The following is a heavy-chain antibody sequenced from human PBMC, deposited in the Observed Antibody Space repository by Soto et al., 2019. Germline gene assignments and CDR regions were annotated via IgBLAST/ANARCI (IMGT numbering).Heavy chain of an antibody. Sequence: QVHLEESGPGLVRPSGTLSLTCNVSGVPISSYDWWTWVRQTPGKGMEWIGEISHNGRTNYNPSLKSRVSLAVDKSKNQFSLNLQSLTAADTAVYCCARGTLIGSSTRNWFDPWGQGTQVTVSS. CDR1: GVPISSYDW. D-gene: IGHD3-10*01. CDR2: ISHNGRT. J-gene: IGHJ5*02. CDR3: ARGTLIGSSTRNWFDP. V-gene: IGHV4-4*01.